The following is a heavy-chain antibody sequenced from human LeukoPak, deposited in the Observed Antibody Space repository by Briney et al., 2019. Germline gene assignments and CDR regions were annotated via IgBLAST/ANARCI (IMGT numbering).Heavy chain of an antibody. V-gene: IGHV4-34*01. CDR2: INHSGST. J-gene: IGHJ6*02. D-gene: IGHD3-10*01. Sequence: SETLSLTCAVYGGSFSGYYWSWIRQPPGKGLEWIGEINHSGSTNYNPSLKSRVTISVDTSKNQFSLKLSSVTAADTAVYYCARGVGFYYGSGRYYYYGMDAWGQGTTVTVSS. CDR1: GGSFSGYY. CDR3: ARGVGFYYGSGRYYYYGMDA.